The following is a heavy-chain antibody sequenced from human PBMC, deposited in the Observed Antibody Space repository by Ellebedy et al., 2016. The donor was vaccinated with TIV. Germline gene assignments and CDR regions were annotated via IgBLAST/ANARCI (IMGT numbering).Heavy chain of an antibody. CDR2: TYTGGRT. CDR3: ARDQGNGMNV. CDR1: GFTVRYDY. J-gene: IGHJ6*02. Sequence: GESLKISCAASGFTVRYDYMHWVRQAPGKGLEWVSVTYTGGRTFFADSVKGRFTVSRDISKNILYLQMNSLKAEDTAVYYCARDQGNGMNVWGQGTTVTVSS. V-gene: IGHV3-53*01.